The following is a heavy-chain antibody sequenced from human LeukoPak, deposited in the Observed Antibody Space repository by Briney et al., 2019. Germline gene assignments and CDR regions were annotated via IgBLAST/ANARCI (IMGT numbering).Heavy chain of an antibody. D-gene: IGHD1-14*01. CDR1: GFTFSSYS. J-gene: IGHJ4*02. V-gene: IGHV3-21*01. CDR3: ARGGVTTTVGLGY. CDR2: ISSSSYI. Sequence: GGSLRLSCAASGFTFSSYSMNWVRQAPGKGLEWVSSISSSSYIYYADSVKGRFTISRDNAKNSLYLQMNSLRAEDTAVYYCARGGVTTTVGLGYWGQGTLVTVSS.